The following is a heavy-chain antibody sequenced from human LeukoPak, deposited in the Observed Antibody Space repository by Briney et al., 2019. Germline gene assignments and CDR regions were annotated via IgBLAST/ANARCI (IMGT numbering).Heavy chain of an antibody. CDR3: AKGPDYDFWSGYNDY. CDR2: ISGSGGST. D-gene: IGHD3-3*01. Sequence: GGSLRLSCAASGFTFSSYAMSWVRQAPGKGLEWVSAISGSGGSTYYADSVKGRFTISRDNSKNTLYLQMNSLRAEDTAVYCCAKGPDYDFWSGYNDYWGQGTLVTVSS. J-gene: IGHJ4*02. V-gene: IGHV3-23*01. CDR1: GFTFSSYA.